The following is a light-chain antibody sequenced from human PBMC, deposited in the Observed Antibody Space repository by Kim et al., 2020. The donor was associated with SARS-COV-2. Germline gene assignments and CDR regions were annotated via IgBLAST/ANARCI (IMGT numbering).Light chain of an antibody. CDR1: QSISTY. V-gene: IGKV1-39*01. Sequence: DIQMTQSPSSLSASVGDRVAITCRASQSISTYLNWYQHKPGKAPNLLIYAASSLQSGVPSRFSGSGSGTDFTLTISSLQPEDFATYSCQQSYSMPYTFGQGTKLEI. J-gene: IGKJ2*01. CDR3: QQSYSMPYT. CDR2: AAS.